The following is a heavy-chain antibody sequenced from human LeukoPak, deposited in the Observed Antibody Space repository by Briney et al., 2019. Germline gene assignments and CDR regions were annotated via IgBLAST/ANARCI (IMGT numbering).Heavy chain of an antibody. CDR2: IYYSGST. J-gene: IGHJ4*02. D-gene: IGHD5-12*01. V-gene: IGHV4-39*02. CDR1: GGSISSSSYY. Sequence: SETLSLTCAVSGGSISSSSYYWGWIRQPPGKGLEWIGSIYYSGSTYYNPSLKSRVTISVDTSKNQFSPKLSSVTAADTAVYYCAREGHSGYDPGEGYFDYWGQGTLVTVSS. CDR3: AREGHSGYDPGEGYFDY.